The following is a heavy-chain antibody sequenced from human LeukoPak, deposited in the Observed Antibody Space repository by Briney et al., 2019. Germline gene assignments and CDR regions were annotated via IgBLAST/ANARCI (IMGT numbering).Heavy chain of an antibody. CDR1: GASISISNW. CDR2: IYHSGST. V-gene: IGHV4-4*02. CDR3: ASRLYDSARNFDY. Sequence: SETLSLTCAVSGASISISNWWSWVRQPPGKGLEWIGEIYHSGSTNYNPSLKSRVTISVDKSKNQFSLKLSSVTAADTAVYYCASRLYDSARNFDYWAREPWSPSPQ. D-gene: IGHD3-22*01. J-gene: IGHJ4*02.